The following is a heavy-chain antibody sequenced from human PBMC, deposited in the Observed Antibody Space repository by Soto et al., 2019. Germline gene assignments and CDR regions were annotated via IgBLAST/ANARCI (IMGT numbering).Heavy chain of an antibody. Sequence: LRLSCAASGFTFSSYWMSWVRQAPGKGLEWVANIKQDGSEKYYVDSVKGRFTISRDNAKNSLYLQMNSLRAEDTAVYYCARDDPSYSSSSYYYYYYGMDVWGQGTTVTVSS. V-gene: IGHV3-7*03. D-gene: IGHD6-6*01. CDR1: GFTFSSYW. J-gene: IGHJ6*02. CDR3: ARDDPSYSSSSYYYYYYGMDV. CDR2: IKQDGSEK.